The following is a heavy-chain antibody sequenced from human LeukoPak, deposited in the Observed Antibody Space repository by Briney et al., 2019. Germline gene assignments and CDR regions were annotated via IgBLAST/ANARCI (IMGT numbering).Heavy chain of an antibody. D-gene: IGHD3-10*01. CDR1: GGSFGAFH. J-gene: IGHJ4*02. CDR2: MKQSGTP. V-gene: IGHV4-34*01. Sequence: SETLSLTCAVYGGSFGAFHWNWIRQSPAKGLEWLGEMKQSGTPRYNSSLQSRVTISVDKSKNQFSLNVRSVTAADTAVYYCASRPFLYGFRTYFDNWAQGTLVTVSS. CDR3: ASRPFLYGFRTYFDN.